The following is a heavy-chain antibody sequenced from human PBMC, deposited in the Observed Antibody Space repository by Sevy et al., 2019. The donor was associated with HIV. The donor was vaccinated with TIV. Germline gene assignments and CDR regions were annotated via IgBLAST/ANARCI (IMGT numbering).Heavy chain of an antibody. J-gene: IGHJ4*02. CDR3: AEEGRGYHGSGSSDY. V-gene: IGHV3-23*01. CDR2: ISGSGDST. D-gene: IGHD3-10*01. Sequence: RGCLRLSCAASGFTFSSYAMSWVRQAPGKGLERVSVISGSGDSTYYVDSVKGRFTISRDNSKNTLYLQINSLRAEDTAVYYCAEEGRGYHGSGSSDYWGQGALVTVSS. CDR1: GFTFSSYA.